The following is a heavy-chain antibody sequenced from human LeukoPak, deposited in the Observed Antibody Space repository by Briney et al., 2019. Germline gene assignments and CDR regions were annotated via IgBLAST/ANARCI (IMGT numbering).Heavy chain of an antibody. J-gene: IGHJ4*02. CDR3: GGDFTGGTEFDY. CDR1: GFTFSSYW. CDR2: IKQDGSEK. V-gene: IGHV3-7*04. Sequence: PGGSLRLSCAASGFTFSSYWMSWVRQAPGKGLEWVANIKQDGSEKYYVDSVKGRFTISRDNAKNSRYLQMNSLRAEDTAVYYRGGDFTGGTEFDYWGQGTLVTVSS. D-gene: IGHD1-26*01.